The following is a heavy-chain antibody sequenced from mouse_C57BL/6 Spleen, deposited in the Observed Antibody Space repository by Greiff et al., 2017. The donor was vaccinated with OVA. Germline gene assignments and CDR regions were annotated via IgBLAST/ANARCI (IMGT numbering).Heavy chain of an antibody. CDR1: GYSITSGYY. J-gene: IGHJ2*01. D-gene: IGHD2-3*01. CDR3: ARDGDDGYFDY. CDR2: ISYDGSN. Sequence: VQLQQSGPGLVKPSQSLSLTCSVTGYSITSGYYWNWIRQFPGNKLEWMGYISYDGSNNYNPSLKNRISITRDTSKNQFFLKLNSVTTEDTATYYCARDGDDGYFDYWGQGTTLTVSS. V-gene: IGHV3-6*01.